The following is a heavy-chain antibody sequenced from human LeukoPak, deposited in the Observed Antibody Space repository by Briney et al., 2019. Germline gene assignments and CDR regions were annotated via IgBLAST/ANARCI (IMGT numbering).Heavy chain of an antibody. D-gene: IGHD3-10*01. CDR3: ASGGSGSYYPIDY. CDR1: GYSISSGYY. V-gene: IGHV4-38-2*02. CDR2: IYHSGST. J-gene: IGHJ4*02. Sequence: PSETLSLTCTVSGYSISSGYYWGWIRQPPGKGLEWIGSIYHSGSTYYNPSLKSRVTISVDTSKNQFSLKLSSVTAADTAVYYCASGGSGSYYPIDYWGQGTLVTVSS.